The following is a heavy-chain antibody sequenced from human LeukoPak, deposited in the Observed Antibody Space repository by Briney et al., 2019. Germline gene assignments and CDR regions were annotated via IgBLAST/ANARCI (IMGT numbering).Heavy chain of an antibody. CDR2: IIPIFGTA. D-gene: IGHD3-3*01. Sequence: SVKVSCKASGGTFSSYAISWVRQAPGQGLEWMGGIIPIFGTANYAQKFQGRVTITADESTSTAYMELSSLRAEDAAVYYCARVWSDCYVTNCYISEYWGQGTLVTVSS. J-gene: IGHJ4*02. V-gene: IGHV1-69*13. CDR1: GGTFSSYA. CDR3: ARVWSDCYVTNCYISEY.